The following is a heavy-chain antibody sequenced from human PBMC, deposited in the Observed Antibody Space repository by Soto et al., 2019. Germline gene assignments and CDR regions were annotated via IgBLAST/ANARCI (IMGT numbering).Heavy chain of an antibody. Sequence: GGSLRLSCAASGFTVSSNYMSWVRQAPGKGLEWVSVIYSGGSTYYADSVKGRFTISRDNSKNTLYLQMNSLRAEDTAVYYCVLNGGYCTNGVCYRASQHHYYGMDVWGQGTTVTVSS. D-gene: IGHD2-8*01. CDR3: VLNGGYCTNGVCYRASQHHYYGMDV. CDR2: IYSGGST. J-gene: IGHJ6*02. V-gene: IGHV3-53*01. CDR1: GFTVSSNY.